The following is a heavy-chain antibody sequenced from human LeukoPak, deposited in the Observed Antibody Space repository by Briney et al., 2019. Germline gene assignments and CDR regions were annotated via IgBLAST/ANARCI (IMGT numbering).Heavy chain of an antibody. CDR2: IYYSGST. V-gene: IGHV4-31*03. Sequence: SETLFLTCTVSGGSISSGGYYWSWIRQHPGKGLEWIGYIYYSGSTYYNPSLKSRVTISVDTSKNQFSLKLSSVTAADTAVYYCARVGRSFIAAAGNEFDPWGQGTLVTVSS. J-gene: IGHJ5*02. D-gene: IGHD6-13*01. CDR1: GGSISSGGYY. CDR3: ARVGRSFIAAAGNEFDP.